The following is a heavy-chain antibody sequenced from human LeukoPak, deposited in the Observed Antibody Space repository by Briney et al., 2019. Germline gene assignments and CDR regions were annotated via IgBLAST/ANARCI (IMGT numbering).Heavy chain of an antibody. CDR3: ARDALWFGELYMNWFDP. Sequence: GGSLRLSCAASGFTSSSYSMNWVRQAPGKGLEWVSSISSSSSYIYYADSVKGRFTISRDNAKNSLYLQMNSLRAEDTAVYYCARDALWFGELYMNWFDPWGQGTLVTVSS. CDR1: GFTSSSYS. J-gene: IGHJ5*02. CDR2: ISSSSSYI. V-gene: IGHV3-21*01. D-gene: IGHD3-10*01.